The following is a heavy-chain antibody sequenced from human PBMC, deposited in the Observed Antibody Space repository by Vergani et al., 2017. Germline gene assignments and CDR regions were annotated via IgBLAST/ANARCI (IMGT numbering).Heavy chain of an antibody. CDR1: GFTFSSYS. Sequence: EVQLLESGGGLVQPGGSLRLSCAASGFTFSSYSMNWVRQAPGKGLEWVSYISSSSSTIYYADSVKGRFTISRDNAKNSLYLQMNSLRAEDTAVYYCARESHDSSGYYSYFDYWGQGTLVNVSS. D-gene: IGHD3-22*01. V-gene: IGHV3-48*01. J-gene: IGHJ4*02. CDR2: ISSSSSTI. CDR3: ARESHDSSGYYSYFDY.